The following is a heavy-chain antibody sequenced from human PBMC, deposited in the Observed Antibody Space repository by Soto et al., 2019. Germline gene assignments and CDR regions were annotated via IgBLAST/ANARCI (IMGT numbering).Heavy chain of an antibody. CDR2: ISYDGSNK. CDR3: ARGDHWKPPTYYYGMDV. J-gene: IGHJ6*02. D-gene: IGHD1-1*01. CDR1: GFTFSSYA. Sequence: LRLSCAASGFTFSSYAMHWVRQAPGKGLEWVAVISYDGSNKYYADSVKGRFTISRDNSKNTLYLQMNSLRAEDTAVYYCARGDHWKPPTYYYGMDVWGQGTTVTVSS. V-gene: IGHV3-30-3*01.